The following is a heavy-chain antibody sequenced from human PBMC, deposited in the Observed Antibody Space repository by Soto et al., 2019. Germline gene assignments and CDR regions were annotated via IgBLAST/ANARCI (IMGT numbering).Heavy chain of an antibody. D-gene: IGHD2-21*02. CDR3: ARGGDLDY. CDR1: GVTFNYYW. J-gene: IGHJ4*02. V-gene: IGHV3-74*01. Sequence: EVQLVESGGGLVQPGGSLTLSCVASGVTFNYYWMHWVRQAPGKRLVWVSRIQSDGSSPDYVDSVKGRFTISRDNAKNTLYLQRNNLRAEDTAVYYCARGGDLDYWGQGTVVTVSS. CDR2: IQSDGSSP.